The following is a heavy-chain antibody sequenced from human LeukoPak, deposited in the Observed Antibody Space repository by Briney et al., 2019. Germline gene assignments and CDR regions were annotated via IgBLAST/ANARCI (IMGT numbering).Heavy chain of an antibody. V-gene: IGHV4-39*01. Sequence: PSETLSLTCTVSGGSISSSSYYWGWIRQPPGKGLEWIGSIYYSGSTYYNPSLKSRVTISVDTSKNQFSLKLSSVTAADTAVYYCARQGMLEWELLKAAHFDYWGQGTLVTVSS. J-gene: IGHJ4*02. D-gene: IGHD1-26*01. CDR3: ARQGMLEWELLKAAHFDY. CDR2: IYYSGST. CDR1: GGSISSSSYY.